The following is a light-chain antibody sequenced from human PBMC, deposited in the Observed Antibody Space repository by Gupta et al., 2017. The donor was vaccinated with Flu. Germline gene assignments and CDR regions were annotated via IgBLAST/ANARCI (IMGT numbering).Light chain of an antibody. CDR2: ENT. CDR1: SSNIGAPYD. Sequence: QSVLTQPPSVSGAPGQRVTISCTGSSSNIGAPYDVHWYQQLPGTAPKLLIYENTYRPSGVPDRFSGSKSGTSASPAITGLQADDEAHYYGQSYDNSLSGSGVFGGGTKLTVL. V-gene: IGLV1-40*01. J-gene: IGLJ3*02. CDR3: QSYDNSLSGSGV.